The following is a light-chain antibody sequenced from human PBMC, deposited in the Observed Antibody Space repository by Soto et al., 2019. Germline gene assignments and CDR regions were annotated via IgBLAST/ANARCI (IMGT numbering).Light chain of an antibody. J-gene: IGKJ3*01. V-gene: IGKV1-33*01. CDR1: QDIRTS. CDR2: GAS. Sequence: DIQMTQSPSSLSASVGARVSITCQASQDIRTSLSWFQQKPGRAPKLLIYGASYLETGVPSRFRGSGSGTDFTFTISSLQAEDIATYYCQHYHDLPPFTFGPGTSVDVK. CDR3: QHYHDLPPFT.